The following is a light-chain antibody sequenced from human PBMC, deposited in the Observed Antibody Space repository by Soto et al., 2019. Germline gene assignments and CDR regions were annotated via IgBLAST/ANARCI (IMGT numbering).Light chain of an antibody. CDR2: ATS. V-gene: IGKV1-39*01. CDR3: QQVKSYPLLT. CDR1: QSISSY. Sequence: DIQMTQSPSSLSASVGDRVTITCRASQSISSYLNWYQQKPGKAPNLLIYATSTLQSGVPSRFSGSGSGTDFTLTISSLQPEDVATYYCQQVKSYPLLTFGGGTKVDIK. J-gene: IGKJ4*01.